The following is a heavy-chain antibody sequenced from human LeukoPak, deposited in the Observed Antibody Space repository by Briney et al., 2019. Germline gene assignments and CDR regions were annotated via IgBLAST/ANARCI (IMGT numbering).Heavy chain of an antibody. D-gene: IGHD6-13*01. J-gene: IGHJ4*02. CDR3: ARDRWYSSSYSGSWYFDY. Sequence: PSETLSLTCAVSGYYISSGYYWGWIRQPPGKGLEWIESIYHSGSTYYNPSLKSRVTISVDTSKNQFALKLSSVTAADTAVYYCARDRWYSSSYSGSWYFDYWGQGTLVTVSS. CDR2: IYHSGST. V-gene: IGHV4-38-2*02. CDR1: GYYISSGYY.